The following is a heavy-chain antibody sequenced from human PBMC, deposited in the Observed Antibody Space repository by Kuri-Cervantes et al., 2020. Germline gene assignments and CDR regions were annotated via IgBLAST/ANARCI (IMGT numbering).Heavy chain of an antibody. CDR2: IIPIFGTA. CDR1: GGTFSSYA. V-gene: IGHV1-69*05. CDR3: ARGGLVARKAGGAGALDI. J-gene: IGHJ3*02. D-gene: IGHD2-15*01. Sequence: SVKVSCKASGGTFSSYAISWVRQAPGQGLEWMGGIIPIFGTANYAQKFQGRVTITTDESTSTAYMELSSLRSEDTAVYYCARGGLVARKAGGAGALDIWGQGTMVTVSS.